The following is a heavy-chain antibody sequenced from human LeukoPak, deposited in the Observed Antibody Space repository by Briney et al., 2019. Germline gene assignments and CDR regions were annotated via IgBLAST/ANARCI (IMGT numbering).Heavy chain of an antibody. CDR1: GFTFSSCA. CDR2: ISYDGSNK. D-gene: IGHD3-10*01. V-gene: IGHV3-30-3*01. Sequence: QPGRSLRLSCAASGFTFSSCAMHWVRQAPGKGLEWVAVISYDGSNKYYADSVKGRFTISRDNSKNTLYLQMNSLRAEDTAVYYCAREVGELEDYWGQGTLVAVSS. CDR3: AREVGELEDY. J-gene: IGHJ4*02.